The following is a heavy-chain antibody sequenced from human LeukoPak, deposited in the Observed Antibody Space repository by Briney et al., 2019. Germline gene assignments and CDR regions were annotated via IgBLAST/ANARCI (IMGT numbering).Heavy chain of an antibody. V-gene: IGHV3-33*08. CDR2: IWYDGSNK. Sequence: PGRSLRLSCAAAGFTFINYGMDWVRQAPGKGLEWVAMIWYDGSNKYCADSVKGRFTISRDNSKNTLYLQMDSLRAEDTAVYYCARASPAVAGRAEYFQHWGQGTLVTVSS. CDR3: ARASPAVAGRAEYFQH. D-gene: IGHD6-19*01. CDR1: GFTFINYG. J-gene: IGHJ1*01.